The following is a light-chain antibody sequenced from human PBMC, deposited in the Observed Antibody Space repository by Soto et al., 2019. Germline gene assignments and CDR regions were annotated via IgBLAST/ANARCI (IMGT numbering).Light chain of an antibody. CDR3: PSYAGSNHVV. V-gene: IGLV2-8*01. CDR1: SSDVGGYNY. CDR2: EVS. Sequence: QSALTQPPSASGSPGQSVTISCTGTSSDVGGYNYVSWYQHHPGKAPKLMIYEVSKRPSGVPDRFSGSKSGNTASLTVSGLQADDEADYYCPSYAGSNHVVLGGGTKLTVL. J-gene: IGLJ2*01.